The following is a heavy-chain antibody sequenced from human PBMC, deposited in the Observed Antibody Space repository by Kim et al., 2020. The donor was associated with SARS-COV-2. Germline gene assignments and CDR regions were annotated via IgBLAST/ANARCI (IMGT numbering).Heavy chain of an antibody. Sequence: GKTNYNPTLQSRVTVSVDTSKNQVSRNLGAVTAADTAVYYCVRGGGLYDSWGQGTLVTVSS. V-gene: IGHV4-4*07. CDR3: VRGGGLYDS. J-gene: IGHJ4*02. CDR2: GKT. D-gene: IGHD3-10*01.